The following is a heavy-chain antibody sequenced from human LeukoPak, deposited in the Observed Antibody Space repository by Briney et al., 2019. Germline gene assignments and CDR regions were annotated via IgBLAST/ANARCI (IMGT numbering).Heavy chain of an antibody. CDR2: ISVYNGNT. J-gene: IGHJ5*02. D-gene: IGHD3-22*01. CDR3: ARDINGYYYDSHGYYPTDL. Sequence: ASVKVSCKASGYIFTSYGISWVRQAPGQGLEWMGWISVYNGNTNYQQRLQGRVTMTTDTSTTTAYMELRSLRSDDTAVYYCARDINGYYYDSHGYYPTDLWGQGTLVTVSS. V-gene: IGHV1-18*01. CDR1: GYIFTSYG.